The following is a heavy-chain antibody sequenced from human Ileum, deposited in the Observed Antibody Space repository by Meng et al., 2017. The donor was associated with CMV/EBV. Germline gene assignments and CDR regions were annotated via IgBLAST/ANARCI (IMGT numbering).Heavy chain of an antibody. Sequence: SCQGSGYSFATYWIGWVRQMPGKGLEWMGIIYPYDSDTRYSPSFQGQVTLSVDKSISTAYLQWSSLKASDTAMYYCAITTTVTMFDYWGQGTLVTVSS. CDR2: IYPYDSDT. CDR1: GYSFATYW. J-gene: IGHJ4*02. D-gene: IGHD4-17*01. CDR3: AITTTVTMFDY. V-gene: IGHV5-51*01.